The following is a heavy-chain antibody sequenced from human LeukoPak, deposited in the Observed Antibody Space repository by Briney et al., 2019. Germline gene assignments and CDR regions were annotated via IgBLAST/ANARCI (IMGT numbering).Heavy chain of an antibody. J-gene: IGHJ4*02. CDR3: ARAVDYFDY. Sequence: PSETLSLTCTVSSGSINDYHWSWIRQHPGKGLEWIGYIYYSGSTYYNPSLKSRVTISVDTSKNQFSLKLSSVTAADTAVYYCARAVDYFDYWGQGTLVTVSS. CDR1: SGSINDYH. V-gene: IGHV4-31*03. CDR2: IYYSGST.